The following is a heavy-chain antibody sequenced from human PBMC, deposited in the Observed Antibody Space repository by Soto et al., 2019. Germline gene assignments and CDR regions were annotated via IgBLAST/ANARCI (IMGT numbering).Heavy chain of an antibody. D-gene: IGHD2-2*02. CDR3: AREVVVPAAIRYYYYGMDV. CDR1: GGSISSYY. CDR2: IYYSGST. J-gene: IGHJ6*02. V-gene: IGHV4-59*01. Sequence: SSETLSLTCTVSGGSISSYYWSWIRQPPGKGLEWIGYIYYSGSTNYNPSLKSRVTISVDTSKNQLSLKLSSVTAADTAVYYCAREVVVPAAIRYYYYGMDVWGQGTTVTVSS.